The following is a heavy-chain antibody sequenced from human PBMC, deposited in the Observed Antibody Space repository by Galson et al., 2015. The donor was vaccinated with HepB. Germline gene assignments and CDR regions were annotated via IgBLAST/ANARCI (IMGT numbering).Heavy chain of an antibody. J-gene: IGHJ4*02. CDR2: ISYDGSNK. CDR3: ANGAALGY. V-gene: IGHV3-30*18. Sequence: SLRLSCAASGFTFSSYGMHWVRQAPGKGLEWVAVISYDGSNKYYADSVKGRFTISRDNSKNTLYLQMNSLRAEDTAVYYCANGAALGYWGQGTLVTVSS. D-gene: IGHD1-26*01. CDR1: GFTFSSYG.